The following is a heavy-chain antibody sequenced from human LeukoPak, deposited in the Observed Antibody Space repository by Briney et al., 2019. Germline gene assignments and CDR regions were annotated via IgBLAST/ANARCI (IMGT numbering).Heavy chain of an antibody. CDR2: INYSGST. J-gene: IGHJ6*03. Sequence: SETLSLTCSVSGGSISSSTYYWGWIRQSPGKGLEWIGNINYSGSTYYSPSLKSRVTISVDTSKNQFSLKLSSVTAADTAVYYCAREVTQVRLWSGYYEPRFHYFYYMDVWGKGTTVTVSS. D-gene: IGHD3-3*01. CDR1: GGSISSSTYY. V-gene: IGHV4-39*07. CDR3: AREVTQVRLWSGYYEPRFHYFYYMDV.